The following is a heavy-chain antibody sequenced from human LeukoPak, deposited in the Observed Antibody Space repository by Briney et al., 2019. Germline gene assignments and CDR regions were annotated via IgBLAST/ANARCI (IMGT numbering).Heavy chain of an antibody. CDR2: INHSGST. CDR3: VKVTAHYYYYYMDV. CDR1: GGSFSGYY. V-gene: IGHV4-34*01. Sequence: PSETLSLTCAVYGGSFSGYYWSWIRQPPGKGLEWIGEINHSGSTNYNPSLKSRVTISVDTSKNQFSLKLSSVTAADTAVYYCVKVTAHYYYYYMDVWGKGTTVTISS. D-gene: IGHD2-21*02. J-gene: IGHJ6*03.